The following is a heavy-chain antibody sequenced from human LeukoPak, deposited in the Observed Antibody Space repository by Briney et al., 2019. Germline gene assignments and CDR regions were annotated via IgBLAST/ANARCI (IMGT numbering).Heavy chain of an antibody. D-gene: IGHD2-15*01. CDR3: ASAATTIYYYYYGMDV. CDR1: GYTFTSYD. J-gene: IGHJ6*02. CDR2: MNPNSGNT. V-gene: IGHV1-8*01. Sequence: ASVKVSCKASGYTFTSYDINWVRQATGQGLEWMGWMNPNSGNTGYAQKFQGRVTMTRNTSISTAYMELSSLRSEDTAVYYCASAATTIYYYYYGMDVWGQGPTVTVSS.